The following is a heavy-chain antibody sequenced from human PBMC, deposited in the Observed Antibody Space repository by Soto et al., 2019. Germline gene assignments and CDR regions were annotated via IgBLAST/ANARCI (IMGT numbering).Heavy chain of an antibody. D-gene: IGHD5-12*01. CDR3: ARGYSSLAEDAFDI. V-gene: IGHV5-51*01. Sequence: PGESLKISCTCPGYIFTNNWIGWVRQVRGKGMELMGIIYPEDSDTRYSPSFQGQVTISADKSISTAYLQWRRLKASDTVMYYCARGYSSLAEDAFDIWGQGTMGTVSS. CDR1: GYIFTNNW. CDR2: IYPEDSDT. J-gene: IGHJ3*02.